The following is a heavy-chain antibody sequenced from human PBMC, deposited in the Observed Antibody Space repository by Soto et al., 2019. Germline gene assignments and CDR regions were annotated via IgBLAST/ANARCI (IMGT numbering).Heavy chain of an antibody. CDR2: IYYSGST. CDR3: ARDRLHLGELSSLGPFDI. V-gene: IGHV4-59*01. D-gene: IGHD3-16*02. Sequence: SETLSLTCTVSGGSISSYYWSWIRQPPGKGLEWIGYIYYSGSTNYNPSLKSRVTISVDTSKNQFSLKLSSVTAADTAVYYCARDRLHLGELSSLGPFDIWGQGTMVTVSS. CDR1: GGSISSYY. J-gene: IGHJ3*02.